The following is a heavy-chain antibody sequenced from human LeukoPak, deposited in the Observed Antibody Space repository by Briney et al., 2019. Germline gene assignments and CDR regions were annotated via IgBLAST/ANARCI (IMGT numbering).Heavy chain of an antibody. CDR2: ISSSSSTI. D-gene: IGHD2-2*01. J-gene: IGHJ6*03. V-gene: IGHV3-48*01. CDR3: ARDREVPASYYYYYMDV. CDR1: GFTFSSYS. Sequence: GGSLRLSCAASGFTFSSYSMNWVRQAPGKGLEWVSYISSSSSTIYYADSVKGRFTISRDNAKNSLYLQMNSLRAEDTAMYYCARDREVPASYYYYYMDVWGKGTTVTVSS.